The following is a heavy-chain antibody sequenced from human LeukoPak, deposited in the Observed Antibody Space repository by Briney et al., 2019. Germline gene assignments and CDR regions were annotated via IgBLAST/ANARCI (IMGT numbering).Heavy chain of an antibody. CDR3: ARDHPSGYSSSWYSFDY. Sequence: GESLKISCKGSGYSFTSYWIGWVRQAPGQGLEWMGWISAYNGNTNYAQKLQGRVTMTTDTSTSTAYMELRSLRSDDPAVYYCARDHPSGYSSSWYSFDYWGQGTLVTVSS. V-gene: IGHV1-18*04. CDR2: ISAYNGNT. D-gene: IGHD6-13*01. CDR1: GYSFTSYW. J-gene: IGHJ4*02.